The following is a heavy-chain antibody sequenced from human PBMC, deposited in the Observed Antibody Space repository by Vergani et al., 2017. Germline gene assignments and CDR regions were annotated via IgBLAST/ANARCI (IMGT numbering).Heavy chain of an antibody. Sequence: QVQLVQSGAEVKKPGASVKVSCRASGYSFSSYDISWVRQATGQGLEWMGWMNPNSGTTGYAQKFQGRVTMTRNTSINTAYMELSRLSFEDAAVYYCARSTDYPDDYVSGDYFGRTLDVWGKGTTVTVS. CDR3: ARSTDYPDDYVSGDYFGRTLDV. D-gene: IGHD4/OR15-4a*01. J-gene: IGHJ6*03. CDR2: MNPNSGTT. V-gene: IGHV1-8*01. CDR1: GYSFSSYD.